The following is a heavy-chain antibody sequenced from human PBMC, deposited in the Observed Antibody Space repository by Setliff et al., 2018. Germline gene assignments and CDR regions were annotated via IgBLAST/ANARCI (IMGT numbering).Heavy chain of an antibody. Sequence: SVKVSCKASGYTFTYRYLHWVRQAPGQALEWMGWITPFNDNTNYAQKFQDRVTITRDRSMSTAYMELSSLKTEDRAVYYCARIRLCGGRVICPPGRYVDVWGKGTTVTVSS. CDR2: ITPFNDNT. D-gene: IGHD2-15*01. CDR1: GYTFTYRY. J-gene: IGHJ6*03. V-gene: IGHV1-45*02. CDR3: ARIRLCGGRVICPPGRYVDV.